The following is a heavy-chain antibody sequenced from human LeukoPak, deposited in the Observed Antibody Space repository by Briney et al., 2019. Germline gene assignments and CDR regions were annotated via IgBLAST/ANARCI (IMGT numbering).Heavy chain of an antibody. CDR3: ANKGDGSFFDY. D-gene: IGHD2-15*01. V-gene: IGHV3-30*18. J-gene: IGHJ4*02. Sequence: GGSLRLSCAASGFTFSSYGMHWVRQAPGKGLEWVAVISYDGSNKYYADSVKGRFTISRDNSKNTLYLQMNSLRAEDTAVYYRANKGDGSFFDYWGQGTLVTVSS. CDR2: ISYDGSNK. CDR1: GFTFSSYG.